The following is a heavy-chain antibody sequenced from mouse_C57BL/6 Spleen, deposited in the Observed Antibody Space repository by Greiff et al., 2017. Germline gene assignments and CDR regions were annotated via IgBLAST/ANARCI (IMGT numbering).Heavy chain of an antibody. D-gene: IGHD2-3*01. CDR1: GYTFTEYT. Sequence: QVQLQQSGAELVKPGASVKLSCKASGYTFTEYTIHWVKQRSGQGLEWIGWFYPGSGSIKYNEKFKDKATLTVDKSSSTAYMELSSLTSEDSAVYYCARLERGDGFCAKGYWGTGATVTVSS. CDR2: FYPGSGSI. V-gene: IGHV1-62-2*01. J-gene: IGHJ4*01. CDR3: ARLERGDGFCAKGY.